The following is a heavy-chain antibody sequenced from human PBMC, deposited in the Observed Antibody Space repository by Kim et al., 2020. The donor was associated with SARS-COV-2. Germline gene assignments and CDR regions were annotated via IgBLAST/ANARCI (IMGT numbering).Heavy chain of an antibody. Sequence: AARVKSRFTISRDDSKNTLYLQMNSLKTEDTAVYYCTTDYYDILTGYSYWGQGTLVTVSS. D-gene: IGHD3-9*01. J-gene: IGHJ4*02. V-gene: IGHV3-15*01. CDR3: TTDYYDILTGYSY.